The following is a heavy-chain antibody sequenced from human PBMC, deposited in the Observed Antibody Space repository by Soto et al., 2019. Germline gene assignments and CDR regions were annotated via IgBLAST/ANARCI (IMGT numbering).Heavy chain of an antibody. Sequence: QVHLQESGPGLVKPSETLSLTCTVSGASIRNYYWSWIRQPPGKGLEWIGFSYYSGSTNYNPSLNSRATMSVDTSKNQFSLKLTSVTAADTAVYYCARDQNGSPHFDYWGQGILVTVSS. CDR3: ARDQNGSPHFDY. J-gene: IGHJ4*02. CDR2: SYYSGST. CDR1: GASIRNYY. D-gene: IGHD1-26*01. V-gene: IGHV4-59*01.